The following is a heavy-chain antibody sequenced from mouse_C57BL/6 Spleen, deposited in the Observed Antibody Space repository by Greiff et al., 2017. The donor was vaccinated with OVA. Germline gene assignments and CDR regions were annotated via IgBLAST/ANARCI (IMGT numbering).Heavy chain of an antibody. D-gene: IGHD1-1*01. CDR2: IDPEDGET. CDR3: ANCYGSSPYFDY. V-gene: IGHV14-2*01. J-gene: IGHJ2*01. CDR1: GFNIKDYY. Sequence: DVKLQESGAELVKPGASVKLSCTASGFNIKDYYMHWVKQRTEQGLEWIGRIDPEDGETKYAPKFQGKATITADTSSNTAYLQLSSLTSEDTAVYYCANCYGSSPYFDYWGQGTTLTVSS.